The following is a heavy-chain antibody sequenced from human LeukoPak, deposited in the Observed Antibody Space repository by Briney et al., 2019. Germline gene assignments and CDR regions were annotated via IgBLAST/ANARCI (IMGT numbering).Heavy chain of an antibody. V-gene: IGHV1-18*01. CDR2: IRVYNGNT. J-gene: IGHJ4*02. CDR3: ARDPSKSSPLLKNDYGDSFDY. D-gene: IGHD4-17*01. Sequence: ASVKVSCKASGYTFTSYGITWVRRAHGQGLEWLGWIRVYNGNTNYAKNFQDRVTMTTDTSTNTAYMELSSLRSEDTAVYYCARDPSKSSPLLKNDYGDSFDYWGQGTLVTVSS. CDR1: GYTFTSYG.